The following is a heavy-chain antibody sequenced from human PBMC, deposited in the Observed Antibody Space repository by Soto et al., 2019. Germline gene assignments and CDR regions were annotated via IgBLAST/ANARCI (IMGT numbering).Heavy chain of an antibody. CDR1: GFTFSSYG. Sequence: GGSLRLSCAASGFTFSSYGMNWVRQAPGKGLEWVSGIYGNGGGTFYADSVKGRFTISRDNSRNTLYLQMNSLRAEDTAVYYCAKDVRPDGYWDLDYWGQGTPVTVSS. D-gene: IGHD5-12*01. V-gene: IGHV3-23*01. CDR2: IYGNGGGT. J-gene: IGHJ4*02. CDR3: AKDVRPDGYWDLDY.